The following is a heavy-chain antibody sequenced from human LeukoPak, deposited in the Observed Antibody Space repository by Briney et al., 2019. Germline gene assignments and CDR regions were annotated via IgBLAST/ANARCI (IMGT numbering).Heavy chain of an antibody. J-gene: IGHJ5*02. CDR2: ISGIGGST. CDR1: VFTFTSYA. D-gene: IGHD3-10*01. V-gene: IGHV3-23*01. Sequence: GGSLRLSCAASVFTFTSYAMSWVRQAPGEGRGWVSAISGIGGSTYYADSVKGRFTISTDTSKNTLYPQMNSLRPEKKTVNYGAKDLFLWFGGGSNWFDPWGQGTLVTVPS. CDR3: AKDLFLWFGGGSNWFDP.